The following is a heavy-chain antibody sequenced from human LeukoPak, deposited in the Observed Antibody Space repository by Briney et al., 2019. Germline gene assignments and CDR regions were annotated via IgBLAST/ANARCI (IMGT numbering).Heavy chain of an antibody. J-gene: IGHJ6*03. V-gene: IGHV4-59*08. Sequence: SETLSLTCTVSGGSISSYYWSWIRQPPGKGLEWIGYIYYSGSTNYNPSLKSRVTISVDTSKNQFSLKLSSVTAADTAVYYCARGISSTSHYYYYYMDVWGKGTTVTVSS. CDR3: ARGISSTSHYYYYYMDV. CDR2: IYYSGST. D-gene: IGHD2-2*01. CDR1: GGSISSYY.